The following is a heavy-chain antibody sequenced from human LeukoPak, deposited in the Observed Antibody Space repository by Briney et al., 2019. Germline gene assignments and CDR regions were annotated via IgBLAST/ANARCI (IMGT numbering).Heavy chain of an antibody. Sequence: GGSLRLSCAASGFTFSSYGIHWVRQAPGKGLEWVAVISYDGSNKYYADSVKGRFTISRDNSKNTLYLQMNSLRAEDTAVYYCAKDMAMYSSGWHPPYDYWGQGTLVTVSS. V-gene: IGHV3-30*18. CDR3: AKDMAMYSSGWHPPYDY. CDR1: GFTFSSYG. J-gene: IGHJ4*02. D-gene: IGHD6-19*01. CDR2: ISYDGSNK.